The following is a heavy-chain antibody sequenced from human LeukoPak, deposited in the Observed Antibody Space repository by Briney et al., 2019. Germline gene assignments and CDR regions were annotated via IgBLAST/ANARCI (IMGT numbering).Heavy chain of an antibody. D-gene: IGHD1-1*01. CDR2: IYYSGST. J-gene: IGHJ4*02. CDR1: AGSISDYY. CDR3: ARGGNWFDY. V-gene: IGHV4-59*08. Sequence: SETLSLACTVSAGSISDYYWSWIRQPPGKGLEWIGYIYYSGSTNYNPSLKSRVTISVDTSKNQFSLKLSSVTAADTAVYYCARGGNWFDYWGQGTLVTVSS.